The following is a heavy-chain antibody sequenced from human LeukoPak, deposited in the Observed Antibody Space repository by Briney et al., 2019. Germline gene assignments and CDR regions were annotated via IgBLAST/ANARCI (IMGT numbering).Heavy chain of an antibody. CDR2: ISSSSSYI. Sequence: TGGSLRLSCAASGFTFSSYSMNWVRQAPGKGLEWVSSISSSSSYIYYADSVKGRFTISRDNAKNSLYLQMNSLRAEDTAVYYCAREYEKGGYSYGRRIGGQGTMVTVSS. D-gene: IGHD5-18*01. CDR1: GFTFSSYS. V-gene: IGHV3-21*01. CDR3: AREYEKGGYSYGRRI. J-gene: IGHJ3*02.